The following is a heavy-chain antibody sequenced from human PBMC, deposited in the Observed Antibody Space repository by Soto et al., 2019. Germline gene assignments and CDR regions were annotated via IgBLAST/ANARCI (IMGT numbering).Heavy chain of an antibody. CDR2: INGDNGNI. D-gene: IGHD4-17*01. CDR1: GYIFTSYG. Sequence: QVQLVQSGGDVKKPGASVKVSCWASGYIFTSYGISWVRQAPGQGLEWMGWINGDNGNINYAQNLQGRLTMTRDTYTSTVDMELRSLRSDDTAVYYCARDPSTGLFDYWGQGTLVTVSS. CDR3: ARDPSTGLFDY. J-gene: IGHJ4*02. V-gene: IGHV1-18*04.